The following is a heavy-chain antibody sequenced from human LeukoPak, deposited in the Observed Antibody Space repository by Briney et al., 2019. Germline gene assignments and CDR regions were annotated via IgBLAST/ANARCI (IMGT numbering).Heavy chain of an antibody. D-gene: IGHD5-18*01. Sequence: PSETLSLTCTVSGGSISSGGYYWSWIRQHPGKGLEWIGYIYYSGSTYYNPSLKSRVTISVDTSKNQFSLKLSSVTAADTAVYYCARRPYTAMVIYHKAGFDYWGQGTLVTVSS. CDR3: ARRPYTAMVIYHKAGFDY. CDR2: IYYSGST. CDR1: GGSISSGGYY. J-gene: IGHJ4*02. V-gene: IGHV4-31*03.